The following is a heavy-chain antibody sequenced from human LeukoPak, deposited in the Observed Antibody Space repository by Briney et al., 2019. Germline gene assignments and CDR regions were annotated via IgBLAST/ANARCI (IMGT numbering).Heavy chain of an antibody. CDR3: ARDEVGAPPIDY. V-gene: IGHV3-74*01. CDR1: GFPFSSHW. Sequence: GSLRLSCEASGFPFSSHWMHWFRQAPGKGLVWISNIRGDGGLFGYADSVKGRFAVSRDNAKNTLYLHMDSLRAEDTAVYYCARDEVGAPPIDYWGQGSLVTVSS. J-gene: IGHJ4*02. CDR2: IRGDGGLF. D-gene: IGHD1-26*01.